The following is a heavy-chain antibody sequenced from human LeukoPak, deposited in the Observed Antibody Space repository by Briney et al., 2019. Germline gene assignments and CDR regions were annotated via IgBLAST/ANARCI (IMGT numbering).Heavy chain of an antibody. V-gene: IGHV1-69*04. CDR2: IIPIFGIA. J-gene: IGHJ6*02. CDR3: ASSTLMPTGDGIYYYYGMDV. CDR1: GGTFSSYA. D-gene: IGHD2-2*01. Sequence: GSSVKVSCKASGGTFSSYAISWVRQAPGQGLEWMGRIIPIFGIANYAQKFQGRVTITADKSTSTAYMELSSLRSEVTAVYYCASSTLMPTGDGIYYYYGMDVWGQGTTVTVSS.